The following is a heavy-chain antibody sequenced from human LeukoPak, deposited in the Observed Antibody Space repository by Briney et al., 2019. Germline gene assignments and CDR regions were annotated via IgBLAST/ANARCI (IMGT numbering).Heavy chain of an antibody. CDR2: IWSNGSNK. Sequence: GGSLRLSCAASGFTFSNVWMSWVRQAPGKGLEWVAIIWSNGSNKYYADSVKGRFTISRDNSKNTMYLQMNSLRVEDTAVYYCARGAYAAAAGFDYWGQGTLVSVSS. D-gene: IGHD6-13*01. CDR1: GFTFSNVW. CDR3: ARGAYAAAAGFDY. V-gene: IGHV3-33*08. J-gene: IGHJ4*02.